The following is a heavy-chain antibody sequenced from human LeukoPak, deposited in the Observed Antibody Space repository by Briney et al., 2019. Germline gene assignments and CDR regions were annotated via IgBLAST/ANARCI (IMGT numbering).Heavy chain of an antibody. V-gene: IGHV3-23*01. J-gene: IGHJ5*02. CDR3: AKTWSVVVAATPFDP. CDR1: GFTFSSYA. D-gene: IGHD2-15*01. Sequence: GGSLRLSCAASGFTFSSYATSWVRQAPGKGLEWVSAISGSGGSTYYADSVKGRFTISRDNSKNTLYLQMNSLRAEDTAVYYCAKTWSVVVAATPFDPWGQGTLATVSS. CDR2: ISGSGGST.